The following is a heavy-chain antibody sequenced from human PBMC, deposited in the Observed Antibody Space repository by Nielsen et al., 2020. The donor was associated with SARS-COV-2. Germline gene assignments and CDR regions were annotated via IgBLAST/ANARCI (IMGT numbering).Heavy chain of an antibody. V-gene: IGHV3-7*01. D-gene: IGHD1-26*01. Sequence: GGSLRLSCAASGFTFSSYWMSWVRQAPGKGLEWVANIKQDGSEKYYVDSVKGRFTISRDNAKNSLYLQMSSLRAEDTAVYYCATDSGSYYVVDYWGQGTLVTVSS. CDR3: ATDSGSYYVVDY. CDR1: GFTFSSYW. CDR2: IKQDGSEK. J-gene: IGHJ4*02.